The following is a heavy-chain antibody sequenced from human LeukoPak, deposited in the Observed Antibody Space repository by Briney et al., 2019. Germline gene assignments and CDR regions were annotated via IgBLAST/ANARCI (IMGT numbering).Heavy chain of an antibody. Sequence: PGGSLRPSCAASGFTFSSYGMHWVRQAPGKGLEWVAVIWYDGSNKYYADSVKGRFTISRDNSKNTLYLQMNSLRAEDTAVYYCARGSSSRADDYWGQGTLVTVSS. J-gene: IGHJ4*02. CDR3: ARGSSSRADDY. CDR1: GFTFSSYG. CDR2: IWYDGSNK. V-gene: IGHV3-33*01. D-gene: IGHD6-13*01.